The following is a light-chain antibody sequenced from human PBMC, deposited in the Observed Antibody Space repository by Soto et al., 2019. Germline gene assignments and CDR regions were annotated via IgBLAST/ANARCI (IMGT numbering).Light chain of an antibody. CDR3: ASHAGSNNFV. J-gene: IGLJ2*01. CDR1: SSDVGAYDY. V-gene: IGLV2-8*01. CDR2: EVI. Sequence: QSVLTQHPSASGSPGQSVTISCTGTSSDVGAYDYVSWYQQHPGKAPKLIIYEVIKRPSGVPDRFSGSKSGNTASLTVSGLQSEDEGYYYCASHAGSNNFVFGGGTKLTVL.